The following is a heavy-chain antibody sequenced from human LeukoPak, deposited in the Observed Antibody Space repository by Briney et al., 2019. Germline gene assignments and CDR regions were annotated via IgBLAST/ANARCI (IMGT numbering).Heavy chain of an antibody. V-gene: IGHV3-23*01. D-gene: IGHD2-2*03. Sequence: GGSLRLSCAASAFTFSSYAMSWVRQAPGKGLEWVSAISGSGGSTYYADSVKGRFTIPRDNSKNTLYLQMNSLRAEDTAVYYCAKDGGLWISAHWGDSWGRGTLVTVSS. J-gene: IGHJ4*02. CDR2: ISGSGGST. CDR3: AKDGGLWISAHWGDS. CDR1: AFTFSSYA.